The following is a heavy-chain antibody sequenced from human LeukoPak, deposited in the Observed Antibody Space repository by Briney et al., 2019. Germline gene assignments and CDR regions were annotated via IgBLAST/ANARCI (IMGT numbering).Heavy chain of an antibody. CDR2: INHSGST. D-gene: IGHD1-26*01. CDR3: ATVGATVKFDY. J-gene: IGHJ4*02. V-gene: IGHV4-34*01. Sequence: PSETLSLTCAVYGGSFSGYYWSWISQPPGKGLEWIGEINHSGSTNYNPSLKSRVTISVDTSKNQFSLKLSSETAADTAVYYCATVGATVKFDYWGQGTLVTVSS. CDR1: GGSFSGYY.